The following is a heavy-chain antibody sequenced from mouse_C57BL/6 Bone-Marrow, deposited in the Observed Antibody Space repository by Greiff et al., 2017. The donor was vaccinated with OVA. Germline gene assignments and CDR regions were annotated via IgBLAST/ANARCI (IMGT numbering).Heavy chain of an antibody. V-gene: IGHV6-3*01. D-gene: IGHD1-1*01. CDR1: GFTFSNYW. Sequence: EVKLMESGGGLVQPGGSMKLSCVASGFTFSNYWMNWVRQSPEKGLEWVAQIRLKSDNYATHYAESVKGRFTISRDDSKSSVYLQMNNLRAEDTGIYYCTVEDGSSLHWYFDVWGTGTTVTVSS. CDR3: TVEDGSSLHWYFDV. J-gene: IGHJ1*03. CDR2: IRLKSDNYAT.